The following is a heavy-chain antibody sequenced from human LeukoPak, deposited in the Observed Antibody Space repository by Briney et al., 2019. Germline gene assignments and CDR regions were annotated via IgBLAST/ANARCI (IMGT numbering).Heavy chain of an antibody. Sequence: PAGGSLRLSCAVSGFKFNNYAMTWVRQAPGNGLEWDSAIGGSGVRTLYGDSGKGRLSISRDNSKSTLYLQMNSLRAEDTAIYYCAIIDGVGPKDYWGPGTLVTVSS. D-gene: IGHD3-3*01. CDR3: AIIDGVGPKDY. CDR2: IGGSGVRT. CDR1: GFKFNNYA. V-gene: IGHV3-23*01. J-gene: IGHJ4*02.